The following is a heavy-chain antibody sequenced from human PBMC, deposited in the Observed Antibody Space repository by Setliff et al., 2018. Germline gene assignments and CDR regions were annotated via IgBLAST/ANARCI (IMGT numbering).Heavy chain of an antibody. CDR1: GYTFNNYG. J-gene: IGHJ4*02. Sequence: ASVKVSCKASGYTFNNYGVAWVRQAPGQGLDWMGWVTIYNGNTKYAQNLQGRLTLSTDRSTNTVYMELGSLTTDDTAIYYCARVESMVRGKNILRHSDYWGQGTLVTVSS. CDR3: ARVESMVRGKNILRHSDY. V-gene: IGHV1-18*01. CDR2: VTIYNGNT. D-gene: IGHD3-10*01.